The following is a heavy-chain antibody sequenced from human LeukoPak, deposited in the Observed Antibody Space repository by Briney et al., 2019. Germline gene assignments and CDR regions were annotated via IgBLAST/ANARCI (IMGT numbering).Heavy chain of an antibody. J-gene: IGHJ6*03. D-gene: IGHD3-3*01. V-gene: IGHV3-30*02. CDR1: GFTFSSYG. CDR2: IRYDGSNK. Sequence: GGSLRLSFAASGFTFSSYGMHWVRQAPGKGLEWVAFIRYDGSNKYYADSVKGRFTISRDNSKNTLYLQMNSLRAEDTAVYYCAKDLFQYYYYMDVWGKGTTVTVSS. CDR3: AKDLFQYYYYMDV.